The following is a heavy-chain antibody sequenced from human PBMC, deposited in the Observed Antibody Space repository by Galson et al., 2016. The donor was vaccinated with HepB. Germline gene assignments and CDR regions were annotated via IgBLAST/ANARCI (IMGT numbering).Heavy chain of an antibody. CDR2: ISASGGST. D-gene: IGHD5-18*01. Sequence: SLRLSCAASGFTFNNYAMIWVRQAPGKGLEWVSTISASGGSTYYADSVKGRFTISRDNSKNTVYLQVNSLRAEDTAFYFCAKDKRPTAMVLLPHFDYWGQGTLVSVSS. V-gene: IGHV3-23*01. CDR3: AKDKRPTAMVLLPHFDY. CDR1: GFTFNNYA. J-gene: IGHJ4*02.